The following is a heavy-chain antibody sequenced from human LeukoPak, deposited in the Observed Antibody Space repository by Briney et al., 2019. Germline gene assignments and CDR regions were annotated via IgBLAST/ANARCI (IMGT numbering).Heavy chain of an antibody. CDR3: ARDGGRGFNYGLYYFDY. D-gene: IGHD5-18*01. J-gene: IGHJ4*02. V-gene: IGHV1-2*02. CDR2: INPNSGDT. Sequence: ASVKVSCKASGYTFTGYYMHWVRQAPGQGLEWMGWINPNSGDTNYAQKFQGRVTMTRDTSISTAYMELSRLRSDDTAVYYCARDGGRGFNYGLYYFDYWGQGTLVTVSS. CDR1: GYTFTGYY.